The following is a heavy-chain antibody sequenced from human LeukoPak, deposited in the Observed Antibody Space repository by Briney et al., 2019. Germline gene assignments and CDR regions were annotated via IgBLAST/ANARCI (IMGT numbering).Heavy chain of an antibody. CDR1: GGTFSSYA. Sequence: GSSMKVSCKASGGTFSSYAISWVRQAPGQGLEWMGGIIPIFGTANYAQKFQGRVTITTDESTSTAYMELSSLRSEDTAVYYCATPSLRYSGSYLYDYWGQGTLVTVSS. CDR2: IIPIFGTA. D-gene: IGHD1-26*01. V-gene: IGHV1-69*05. J-gene: IGHJ4*02. CDR3: ATPSLRYSGSYLYDY.